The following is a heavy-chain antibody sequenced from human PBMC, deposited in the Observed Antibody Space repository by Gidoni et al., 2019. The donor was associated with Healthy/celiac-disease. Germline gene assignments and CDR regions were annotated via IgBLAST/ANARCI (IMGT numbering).Heavy chain of an antibody. J-gene: IGHJ5*02. V-gene: IGHV4-39*01. CDR1: GGSISSSSYN. D-gene: IGHD1-26*01. CDR3: ARQGRIVGAVNWFDP. CDR2: IYYSGST. Sequence: QRQLPESGPGLVTPSETLSLNCTVSGGSISSSSYNWGWIRQPPGNGLEWIGSIYYSGSTYYHPSLKSRVTISVDTSKNQFSLKLSSVTAADTAVYYCARQGRIVGAVNWFDPWGQGTLVTVSS.